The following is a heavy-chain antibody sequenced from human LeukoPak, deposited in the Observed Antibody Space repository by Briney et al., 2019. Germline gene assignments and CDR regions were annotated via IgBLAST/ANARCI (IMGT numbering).Heavy chain of an antibody. D-gene: IGHD3-22*01. V-gene: IGHV3-74*03. Sequence: PGGSLRLSCAASGFTFSRDWMHWVRQAPGEGPVWVSRISDDGSITTYADSVKGRFTISRDNAKSTMFLQMNSLRAEDTAVYFCARRYYETNVYDRHFDHWGQGILVTVSS. CDR3: ARRYYETNVYDRHFDH. CDR1: GFTFSRDW. CDR2: ISDDGSIT. J-gene: IGHJ4*02.